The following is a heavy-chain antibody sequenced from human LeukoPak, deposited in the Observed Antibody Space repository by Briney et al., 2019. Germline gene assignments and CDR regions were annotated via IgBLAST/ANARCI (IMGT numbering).Heavy chain of an antibody. CDR2: IIPIFGTA. CDR1: GGTFSSYA. V-gene: IGHV1-69*01. J-gene: IGHJ6*02. CDR3: ARPLDSSVSNHYYYYGMDV. Sequence: SVTVSCTASGGTFSSYAISWVRQAPGQGLEWMGGIIPIFGTANYAQKFQGRVTITADESTSTAYMELSSLRSEDTAVYYCARPLDSSVSNHYYYYGMDVWGQGTTVTVSS. D-gene: IGHD3-22*01.